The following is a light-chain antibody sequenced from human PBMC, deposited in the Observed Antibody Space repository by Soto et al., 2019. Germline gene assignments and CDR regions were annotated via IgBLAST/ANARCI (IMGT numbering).Light chain of an antibody. CDR2: GAS. CDR1: QGVGNN. CDR3: QHYHNWPPWT. V-gene: IGKV3-15*01. J-gene: IGKJ1*01. Sequence: EIVMTQSPATLSVSPGERATLSCRASQGVGNNLAWYQQKPGQPPRLLIYGASTRATGIPVRFSGSGSGTQFTLSISSLQSEDFAVYYCQHYHNWPPWTFGQGTKVEIK.